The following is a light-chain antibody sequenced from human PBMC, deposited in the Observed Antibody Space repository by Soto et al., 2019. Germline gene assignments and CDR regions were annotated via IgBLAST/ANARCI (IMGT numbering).Light chain of an antibody. J-gene: IGKJ2*01. CDR2: DAS. Sequence: EIVLTQSPAALSLSPGERATLSCRASQSVSNYLAWYHQRPGRAPRLLIYDASPRATGIPARFSGSGSGTDFTLTINSLEPEDFAVYYCQQHGDRPRTFGQGTKLEIK. V-gene: IGKV3-11*01. CDR1: QSVSNY. CDR3: QQHGDRPRT.